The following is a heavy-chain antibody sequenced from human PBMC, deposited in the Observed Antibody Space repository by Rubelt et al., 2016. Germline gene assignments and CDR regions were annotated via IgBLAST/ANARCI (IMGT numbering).Heavy chain of an antibody. D-gene: IGHD1-26*01. CDR3: ARASGSYQPFDY. CDR1: GFTFTNSW. Sequence: EVQLVESGGGLVQPGGSLRLSCAASGFTFTNSWMGWVRLAPGKGLEWVSSISSTGNTIYYEDSVKGRFTISSDNAKNSLYLQMNSLGAEETAVYYGARASGSYQPFDYWGQGILVTVSS. J-gene: IGHJ4*02. V-gene: IGHV3-48*04. CDR2: ISSTGNTI.